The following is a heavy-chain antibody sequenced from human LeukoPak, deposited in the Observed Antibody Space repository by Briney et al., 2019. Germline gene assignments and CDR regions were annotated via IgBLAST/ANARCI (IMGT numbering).Heavy chain of an antibody. D-gene: IGHD3-22*01. J-gene: IGHJ4*02. CDR3: ARQPVHFSGLYSEADY. CDR1: GYSFSNNW. Sequence: GESLKISCKGSGYSFSNNWIAWVRQMPGKGLEWMGIIYPGDSDTKYSSSFEGQVTISADKSINTAYLQWSNLKASDSAIYYCARQPVHFSGLYSEADYWGQGTLVTVSS. V-gene: IGHV5-51*01. CDR2: IYPGDSDT.